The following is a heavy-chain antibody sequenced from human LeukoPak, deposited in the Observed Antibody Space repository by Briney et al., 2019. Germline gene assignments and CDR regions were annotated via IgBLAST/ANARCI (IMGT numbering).Heavy chain of an antibody. D-gene: IGHD3-9*01. CDR3: AKTYYDIVTDYSNYGMDV. Sequence: PSETLSLTCTVSGGSISSYYWSWIRQPPGKGLEWSGYIYYSGSTNYNPSLKSRVTISVDTSKNQFSLELSSVTAADTAVYYCAKTYYDIVTDYSNYGMDVWGQGTTVTVSS. V-gene: IGHV4-59*08. CDR2: IYYSGST. CDR1: GGSISSYY. J-gene: IGHJ6*02.